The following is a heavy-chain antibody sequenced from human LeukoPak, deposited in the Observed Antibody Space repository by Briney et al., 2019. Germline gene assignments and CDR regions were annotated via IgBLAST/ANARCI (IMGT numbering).Heavy chain of an antibody. D-gene: IGHD1-26*01. CDR2: IKQDGSTK. Sequence: PGGSLRLSCAASGFTFANSWMAWVRQDPGKGLEWVANIKQDGSTKHYADSLKGRFTISRDNPKNSLFLQMNTLRADDTAIYYCTRDTIGSLDYWGQGILVTVAS. V-gene: IGHV3-7*01. CDR3: TRDTIGSLDY. J-gene: IGHJ4*02. CDR1: GFTFANSW.